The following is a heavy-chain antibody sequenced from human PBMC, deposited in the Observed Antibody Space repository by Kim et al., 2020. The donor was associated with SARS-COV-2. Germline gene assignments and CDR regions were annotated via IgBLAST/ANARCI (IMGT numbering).Heavy chain of an antibody. V-gene: IGHV1-69*01. D-gene: IGHD3-9*01. CDR3: ARAPYADILTGYYYFDY. J-gene: IGHJ4*02. Sequence: FQGRVTITADESTSTAYMELSSLRSEDTAVYYCARAPYADILTGYYYFDYWGQGTLVTVSS.